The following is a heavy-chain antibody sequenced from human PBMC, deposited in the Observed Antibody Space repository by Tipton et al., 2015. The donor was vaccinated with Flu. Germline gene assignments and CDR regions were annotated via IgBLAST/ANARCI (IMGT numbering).Heavy chain of an antibody. CDR1: GGSINDNSYS. CDR2: INTSGSA. J-gene: IGHJ3*02. V-gene: IGHV4-61*02. D-gene: IGHD2-15*01. Sequence: LRLSCTVSGGSINDNSYSWTWIRQPAGKGLEWIGRINTSGSATYNPSLKSRVTMSGDTSKNQFSLKLSSVTAADTAVYYCARGPCSGGNCYVTGAFDIWGQGTLVSGS. CDR3: ARGPCSGGNCYVTGAFDI.